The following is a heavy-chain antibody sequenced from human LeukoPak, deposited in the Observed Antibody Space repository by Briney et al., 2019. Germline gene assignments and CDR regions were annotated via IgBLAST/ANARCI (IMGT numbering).Heavy chain of an antibody. J-gene: IGHJ4*02. CDR3: ARGSQLWLPFDY. Sequence: SEPLSLTCNVSGGAISGCYGSWIRQPPGKGMEWIGYIYYSGSTNYNPSLKSRVTISVDTSKNQFSLKLSSVTAADTAVYYCARGSQLWLPFDYWGQGTLVTVSS. V-gene: IGHV4-59*01. CDR2: IYYSGST. CDR1: GGAISGCY. D-gene: IGHD5-18*01.